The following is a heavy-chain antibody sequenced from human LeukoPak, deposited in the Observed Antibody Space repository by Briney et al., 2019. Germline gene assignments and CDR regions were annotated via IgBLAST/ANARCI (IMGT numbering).Heavy chain of an antibody. D-gene: IGHD2-8*01. V-gene: IGHV1-2*06. CDR2: INPNSGGT. J-gene: IGHJ4*02. Sequence: ASVKVSCKASGGTFSSYTISWVRQAPGQGLEWMGRINPNSGGTNYAQKFQGRVTMTRDTSISTAYMELSRLRSDDTAVYYCARLGYCTNGVCYGYDYWGQGTLVTVSS. CDR3: ARLGYCTNGVCYGYDY. CDR1: GGTFSSYT.